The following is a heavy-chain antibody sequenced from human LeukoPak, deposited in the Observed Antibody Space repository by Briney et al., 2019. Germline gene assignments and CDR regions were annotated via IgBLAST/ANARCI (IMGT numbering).Heavy chain of an antibody. D-gene: IGHD3-22*01. CDR1: GYTFTDYD. CDR2: TNPISGNT. CDR3: ARGRYYDSSGLADY. Sequence: ASVKVSCKPSGYTFTDYDVYWVRQAPGQGLEWMGWTNPISGNTGYAQKFQDRVTMTRSTSISTAYMELSSLTSEDTAVYYCARGRYYDSSGLADYWGQGTLATVSS. J-gene: IGHJ4*02. V-gene: IGHV1-8*01.